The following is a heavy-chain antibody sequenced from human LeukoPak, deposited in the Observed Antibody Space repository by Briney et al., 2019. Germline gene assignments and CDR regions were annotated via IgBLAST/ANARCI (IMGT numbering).Heavy chain of an antibody. Sequence: SETLSLTYTVSGGSISGYYWSWLRQPPGKGLDWIGYIHNSGSANYSPSLKSRVTISIETSKNQFSLDLRSVAASDTAVYFCARATIYGYMDYWGQGTLVTVSS. CDR2: IHNSGSA. J-gene: IGHJ4*02. CDR3: ARATIYGYMDY. V-gene: IGHV4-4*09. D-gene: IGHD3-16*02. CDR1: GGSISGYY.